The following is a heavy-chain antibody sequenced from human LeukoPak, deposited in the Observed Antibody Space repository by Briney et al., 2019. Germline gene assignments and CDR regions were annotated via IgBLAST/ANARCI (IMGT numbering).Heavy chain of an antibody. Sequence: PGRSLRLSCAASGFTFSSYAMHWVRQAPGKGLEWVAVISYDGSNKYYADSVKGRFTISRDNSKSTLYLQMNSLRAEDTAVYYCASGGRGGSMDDIVVVVAAPGFDYWGQGTLVTVSS. J-gene: IGHJ4*02. V-gene: IGHV3-30*04. D-gene: IGHD2-15*01. CDR3: ASGGRGGSMDDIVVVVAAPGFDY. CDR1: GFTFSSYA. CDR2: ISYDGSNK.